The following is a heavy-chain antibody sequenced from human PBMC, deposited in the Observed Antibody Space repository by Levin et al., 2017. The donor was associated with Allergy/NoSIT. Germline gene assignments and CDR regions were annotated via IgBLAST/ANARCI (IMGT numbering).Heavy chain of an antibody. D-gene: IGHD3-10*01. CDR3: AREIGARSGSLY. Sequence: PSETLSLLCTVSGGSISGSSYYWGWIRQSPVRGLEWIGTINYSGNTHYNPSLKSRVTISVDTSKNQFSLKLSSVTAADTAVYYCAREIGARSGSLYWGQGTLVTVSS. J-gene: IGHJ4*02. V-gene: IGHV4-39*07. CDR1: GGSISGSSYY. CDR2: INYSGNT.